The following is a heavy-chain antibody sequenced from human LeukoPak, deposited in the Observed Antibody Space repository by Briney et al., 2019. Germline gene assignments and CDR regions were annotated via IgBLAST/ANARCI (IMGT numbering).Heavy chain of an antibody. V-gene: IGHV1-2*02. D-gene: IGHD6-6*01. CDR3: ARESGGAARPSTWFDP. Sequence: GASVKVSCKASGYTFTGYYMHWVRQVPGQGLEWMGWINPNSGSTNYAQKFQGRVTMTRDTSISTAYMELSRLRSDDSAMYYCARESGGAARPSTWFDPWGQGTLVSVSS. CDR2: INPNSGST. CDR1: GYTFTGYY. J-gene: IGHJ5*02.